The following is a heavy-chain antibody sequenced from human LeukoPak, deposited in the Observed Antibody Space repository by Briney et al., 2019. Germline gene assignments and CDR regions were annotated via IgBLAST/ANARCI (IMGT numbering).Heavy chain of an antibody. D-gene: IGHD3-22*01. CDR3: AKDLHPNYYDSSGYLFIDY. V-gene: IGHV3-23*01. Sequence: GGSVRLSCAASGFTFSSYAMSWVRQAPGKGLEWVSAISGSGGSTYYADSVKGRFTISRDNSKNTLYLQMNSLRAEDTAVYYCAKDLHPNYYDSSGYLFIDYWGQGTLVTVSS. J-gene: IGHJ4*02. CDR1: GFTFSSYA. CDR2: ISGSGGST.